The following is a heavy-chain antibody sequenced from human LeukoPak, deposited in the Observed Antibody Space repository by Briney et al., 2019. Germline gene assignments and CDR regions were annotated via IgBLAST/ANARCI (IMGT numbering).Heavy chain of an antibody. D-gene: IGHD2-15*01. V-gene: IGHV1-2*02. CDR2: INPNSGGT. J-gene: IGHJ4*02. CDR3: ARDRRLLQGYFDY. Sequence: GSVKVSCKTSGYTFVYYYIHWVRQAPGQGLEWVGWINPNSGGTNYAQKFQGRVTMTRDTSTSTVYMELSSLRSEDTAVYYCARDRRLLQGYFDYWGQGTLVTVSS. CDR1: GYTFVYYY.